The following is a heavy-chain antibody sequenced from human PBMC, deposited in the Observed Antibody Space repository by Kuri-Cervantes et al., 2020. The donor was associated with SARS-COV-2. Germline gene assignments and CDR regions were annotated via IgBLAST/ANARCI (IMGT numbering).Heavy chain of an antibody. D-gene: IGHD5-18*01. CDR2: ISAYNGNT. J-gene: IGHJ6*02. V-gene: IGHV1-18*01. Sequence: ASVKVSCKASGYTFTSYGISWVRQAPGQGLEWMGWISAYNGNTNYAQKLQGRVTMTTDTSTSTAYMELRSLRSHDTAVYYCARQIQPSLYYDYGMDVWGQGTMVTVSS. CDR3: ARQIQPSLYYDYGMDV. CDR1: GYTFTSYG.